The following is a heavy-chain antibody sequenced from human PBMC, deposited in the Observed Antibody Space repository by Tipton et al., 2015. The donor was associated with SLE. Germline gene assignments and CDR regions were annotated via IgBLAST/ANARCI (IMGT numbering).Heavy chain of an antibody. Sequence: SLRLSCAASGFTFSSYGMHWVRQAPGKGLEWVAVIWYDGSNKYYADSVKGRFTISRDNSKNTLYLQMNSLRAEDTAVYYCAKDQGIAAAGLGDFDYLGQGTLVTVSS. D-gene: IGHD6-13*01. CDR2: IWYDGSNK. CDR3: AKDQGIAAAGLGDFDY. J-gene: IGHJ4*02. V-gene: IGHV3-33*06. CDR1: GFTFSSYG.